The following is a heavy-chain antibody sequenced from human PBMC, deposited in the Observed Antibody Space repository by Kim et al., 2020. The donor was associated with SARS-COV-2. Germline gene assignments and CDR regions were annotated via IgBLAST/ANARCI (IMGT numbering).Heavy chain of an antibody. CDR3: TTVLGDYCAGDYY. D-gene: IGHD2-21*01. V-gene: IGHV3-15*01. CDR2: IKSNTNGRTK. CDR1: GFTFNNAW. J-gene: IGHJ6*01. Sequence: GGSLRLSCAASGFTFNNAWMNWVRQAPGKGLEWVGRIKSNTNGRTKGYCAPGRGTFTISRDESKNKLQLQINSLKTKAKDVYACTTVLGDYCAGDYY.